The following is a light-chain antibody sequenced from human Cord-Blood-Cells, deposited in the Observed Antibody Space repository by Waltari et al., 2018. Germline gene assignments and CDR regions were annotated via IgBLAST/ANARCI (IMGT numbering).Light chain of an antibody. CDR1: SSAVGGSNY. CDR3: SSYTSSSTLV. CDR2: EVS. Sequence: QSVLTPPASVSGSPGQSTTISCTGTSSAVGGSNYVSWYQQHPGKAPKLMIYEVSNRPSGVSNRFSGSKSGNTASLTIFGLQAEDESDYYCSSYTSSSTLVFGGGTKLTVL. V-gene: IGLV2-14*01. J-gene: IGLJ3*02.